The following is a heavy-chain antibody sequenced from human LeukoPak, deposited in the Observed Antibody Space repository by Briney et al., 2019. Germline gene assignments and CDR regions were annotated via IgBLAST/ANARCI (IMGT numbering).Heavy chain of an antibody. CDR3: ARQQWQPIFDY. CDR1: GYSISSSYY. CDR2: IYYSGST. V-gene: IGHV4-38-2*01. D-gene: IGHD6-19*01. Sequence: ASETLSLTCAVPGYSISSSYYWGWIRQPPGKGLEWIGSIYYSGSTYYNPSLKSRVTISVDTSKNQFSLKLSSVTAADTAVYYCARQQWQPIFDYWGQGTLVTVSS. J-gene: IGHJ4*02.